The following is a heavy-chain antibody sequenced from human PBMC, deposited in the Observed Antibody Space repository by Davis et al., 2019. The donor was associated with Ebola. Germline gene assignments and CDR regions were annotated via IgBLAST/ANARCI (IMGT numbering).Heavy chain of an antibody. CDR1: GFTFSNYA. CDR2: ISSDSDYI. CDR3: ARDATAWELLGVAFDI. J-gene: IGHJ3*02. Sequence: GGSLRLSCAASGFTFSNYAMSWVRQAPGKGLEWVSSISSDSDYIYYADSAKGRFTISRDNAKNSLYLQMNSLRAEDTAVYYCARDATAWELLGVAFDIWGQGTMVTVSS. D-gene: IGHD1-26*01. V-gene: IGHV3-21*01.